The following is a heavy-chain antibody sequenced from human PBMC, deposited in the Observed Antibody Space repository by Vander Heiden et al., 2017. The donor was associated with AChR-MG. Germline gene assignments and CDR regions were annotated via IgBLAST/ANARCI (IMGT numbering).Heavy chain of an antibody. Sequence: QVQLQQWGAGLLKPSETLSLTCAVYGGSFSGYYWSWIRQPPGKGLEWIGEINHSGSTNYNPSLKSRVTISVDTSKNQFSLKLSSVTAADTAVYYCARGRGRTRGYFDYWGQGTLVTVSS. J-gene: IGHJ4*02. V-gene: IGHV4-34*01. D-gene: IGHD1-26*01. CDR2: INHSGST. CDR1: GGSFSGYY. CDR3: ARGRGRTRGYFDY.